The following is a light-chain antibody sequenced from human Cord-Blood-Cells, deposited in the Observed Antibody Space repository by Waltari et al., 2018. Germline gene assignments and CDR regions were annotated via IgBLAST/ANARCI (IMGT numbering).Light chain of an antibody. CDR3: LQDYNYPIT. CDR1: QGIRND. V-gene: IGKV1-6*01. CDR2: AAS. Sequence: AIQMTQSPSSLSASVGDRVTITCRASQGIRNDLGWYQQKPGKAPKLLIYAASSLQSGVPSRSRGSGSGTDFTLTISSLQPEDFATYYCLQDYNYPITFGQVTRLEIK. J-gene: IGKJ5*01.